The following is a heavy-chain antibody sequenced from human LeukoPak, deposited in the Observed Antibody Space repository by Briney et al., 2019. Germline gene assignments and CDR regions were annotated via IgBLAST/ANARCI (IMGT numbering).Heavy chain of an antibody. J-gene: IGHJ4*02. CDR3: ARGGRSDSCYWED. V-gene: IGHV3-7*01. CDR1: GFTLSSLW. Sequence: GGSLRLSCAASGFTLSSLWMTWVRQAPGEGLEWVANINQDGSEKYYVDSVKGRFTTSRDNAENALYLQMTSLRAEDTAIYYCARGGRSDSCYWEDWSQGTLVIVSS. D-gene: IGHD2-15*01. CDR2: INQDGSEK.